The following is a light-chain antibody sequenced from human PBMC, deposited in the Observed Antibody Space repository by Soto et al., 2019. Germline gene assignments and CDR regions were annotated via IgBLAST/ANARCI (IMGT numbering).Light chain of an antibody. CDR1: SSDFGGYNY. Sequence: QSVLTQPASVSGSPGQSITISCTGTSSDFGGYNYVSWYQQYSGKVPKLLIYHVSNRPSGVSNRFSGSKSGNTASLTISGLQAEDEADYFCTSFTSDNLYVFGTGTKVTGL. CDR2: HVS. CDR3: TSFTSDNLYV. V-gene: IGLV2-14*03. J-gene: IGLJ1*01.